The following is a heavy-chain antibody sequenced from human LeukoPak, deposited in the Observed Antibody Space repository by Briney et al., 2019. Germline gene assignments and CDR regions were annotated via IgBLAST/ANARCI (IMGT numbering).Heavy chain of an antibody. CDR1: GFTFDDYA. D-gene: IGHD4-23*01. CDR2: IKSDGSSA. J-gene: IGHJ4*02. Sequence: GGSLRLSCAASGFTFDDYAMHWIRQAPGKGLVWVSRIKSDGSSASYADSVKGRFTTSRDNAKNTLYLQMNSLRAEDTAVYYCARDLRTPSDTNIAIDYWGQGTLVTVSS. V-gene: IGHV3-74*01. CDR3: ARDLRTPSDTNIAIDY.